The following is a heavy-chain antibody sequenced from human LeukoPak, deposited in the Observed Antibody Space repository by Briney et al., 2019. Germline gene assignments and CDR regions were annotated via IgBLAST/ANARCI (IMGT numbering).Heavy chain of an antibody. Sequence: GRSLRLSCAASGFTFDDYAMHWVRQAPGKGLEWVSGISWNSGSIGYADSVKGRFTISRDNSRNTLYLQMHSLRAEDTAVYYCAKDRAYISSWYGCSTPWGQGTLVTVSS. V-gene: IGHV3-9*01. CDR3: AKDRAYISSWYGCSTP. CDR2: ISWNSGSI. CDR1: GFTFDDYA. J-gene: IGHJ5*02. D-gene: IGHD6-13*01.